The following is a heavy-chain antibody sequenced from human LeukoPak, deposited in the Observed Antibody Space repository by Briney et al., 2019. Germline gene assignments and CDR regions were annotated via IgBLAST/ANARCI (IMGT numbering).Heavy chain of an antibody. J-gene: IGHJ4*02. V-gene: IGHV1-69*05. CDR2: IIPIFGTA. CDR1: GGTFSSYA. CDR3: ARVPGDSSGWYLPDY. D-gene: IGHD6-19*01. Sequence: SVKVSCKASGGTFSSYAISWVRQAPGQGLEWMGRIIPIFGTANYAQKFQGKVTITTDESTSTAYMELSSLRSEDTAVYYCARVPGDSSGWYLPDYWGQGTLVTVSS.